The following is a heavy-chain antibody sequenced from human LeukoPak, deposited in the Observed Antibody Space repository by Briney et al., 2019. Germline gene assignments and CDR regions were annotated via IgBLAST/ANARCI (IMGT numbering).Heavy chain of an antibody. CDR2: ISSNGSST. CDR1: GFTFSSYA. D-gene: IGHD4-17*01. V-gene: IGHV3-64*01. Sequence: GGSLRLSCAASGFTFSSYAMHWVRQAPGKGLEYVSAISSNGSSTYYANSVKGRFTISRDNSKNTLYLQMGSLRAEDMAVYYCARDFQSTVTTPFDYWGQGTLVTVSS. J-gene: IGHJ4*02. CDR3: ARDFQSTVTTPFDY.